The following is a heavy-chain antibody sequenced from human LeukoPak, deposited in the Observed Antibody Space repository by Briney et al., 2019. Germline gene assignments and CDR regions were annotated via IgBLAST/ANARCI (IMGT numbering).Heavy chain of an antibody. CDR2: IRYDETNK. V-gene: IGHV3-30*02. J-gene: IGHJ4*02. CDR1: GLTISSSG. Sequence: GGTLRLSCAASGLTISSSGMNWVRQAPGKGLEWVGFIRYDETNKHYADSVKGRFTISRDNSKNTLYLQMNSVRSEDTALYYCAKGVYGGSSGGFYFDYWGRGALVTVSS. D-gene: IGHD1-26*01. CDR3: AKGVYGGSSGGFYFDY.